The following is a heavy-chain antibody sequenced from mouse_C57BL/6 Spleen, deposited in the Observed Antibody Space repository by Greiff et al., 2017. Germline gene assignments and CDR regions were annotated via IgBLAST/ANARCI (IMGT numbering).Heavy chain of an antibody. J-gene: IGHJ2*01. V-gene: IGHV5-17*01. CDR2: ISSGSSTI. CDR3: ARYYGSSYGLYYFDY. CDR1: GFTFSDYG. Sequence: EVKLVESGGGLVKPGGSLKLSCAASGFTFSDYGMHWVRQAPEKGLEWVAYISSGSSTIYYADTVKGRFTISRDNAKNTLFLQMTSLRSEDTAMYYCARYYGSSYGLYYFDYWGQGTTLTVSS. D-gene: IGHD1-1*01.